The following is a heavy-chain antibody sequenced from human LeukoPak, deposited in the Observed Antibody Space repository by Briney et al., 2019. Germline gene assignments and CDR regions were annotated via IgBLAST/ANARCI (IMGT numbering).Heavy chain of an antibody. CDR1: GYTFTSYG. J-gene: IGHJ4*02. CDR3: ARDRYYYDSSGKPPDY. Sequence: ASVKVSCKASGYTFTSYGISWVRQAPGQGLEWMGWISAYNGNTNYAQKLQGRVTMTTDTSTSTAYMELRSLRSDDTAVYYCARDRYYYDSSGKPPDYWGQGTLVTVSS. CDR2: ISAYNGNT. D-gene: IGHD3-22*01. V-gene: IGHV1-18*01.